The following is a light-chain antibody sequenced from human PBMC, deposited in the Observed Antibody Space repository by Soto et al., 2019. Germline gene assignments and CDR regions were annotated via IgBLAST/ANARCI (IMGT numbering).Light chain of an antibody. CDR1: RSLSDNH. CDR2: NSS. CDR3: QQYSDAPHT. V-gene: IGKV3-20*01. J-gene: IGKJ2*01. Sequence: EIVLTQAPGTLSLSPGETAALSCRASRSLSDNHLAWYQQRPGQAPRLLIYNSSSRAAGIPDRFRGSGSGTDFALTIRRVETEDFGVYYCQQYSDAPHTFGLGTKVEIQ.